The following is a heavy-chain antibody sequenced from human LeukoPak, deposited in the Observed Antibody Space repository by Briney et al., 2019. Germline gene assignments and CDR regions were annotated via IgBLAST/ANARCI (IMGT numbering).Heavy chain of an antibody. D-gene: IGHD2-21*02. Sequence: GGSLRLSCAASGFTFSSYWMHWVRQAPGKGLVWVSRLNSDGSTTTYADSVKGRFTISRDNAKNTLYLQMNSLRAEDTAVYYCARDPGNIVVVTAPENAFDIWGQGTMVTVSS. CDR1: GFTFSSYW. CDR2: LNSDGSTT. CDR3: ARDPGNIVVVTAPENAFDI. J-gene: IGHJ3*02. V-gene: IGHV3-74*01.